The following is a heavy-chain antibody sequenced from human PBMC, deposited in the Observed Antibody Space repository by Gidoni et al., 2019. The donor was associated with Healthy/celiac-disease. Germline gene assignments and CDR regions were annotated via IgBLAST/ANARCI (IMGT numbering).Heavy chain of an antibody. CDR3: ARDIAAAGTYYYYGMDV. Sequence: QVQLVQSGAEVKKPGASVKVSCTASGYTFTSSYMPWLRPAPGQGLEWMGIINPSGGSTSYAQRFQGRVTMTRDTSTSTVYMELSSLRSEDTAVYYCARDIAAAGTYYYYGMDVWGQGTTVTVSS. CDR1: GYTFTSSY. D-gene: IGHD6-13*01. J-gene: IGHJ6*02. V-gene: IGHV1-46*01. CDR2: INPSGGST.